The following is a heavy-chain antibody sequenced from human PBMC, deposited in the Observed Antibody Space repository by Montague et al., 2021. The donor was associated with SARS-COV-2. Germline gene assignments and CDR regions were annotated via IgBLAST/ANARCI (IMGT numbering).Heavy chain of an antibody. D-gene: IGHD3-9*01. CDR2: IYYSGST. J-gene: IGHJ5*02. Sequence: SETLSLTCTVSGGSISSSSYYWGWIRQPPGKGLEWIGSIYYSGSTYYNPSLKGRVTISVDTSKNQFSLKLSSVTAADTAVYYCARPVSYYDILSSSTNWFDPGGQGTLVTVSS. V-gene: IGHV4-39*01. CDR3: ARPVSYYDILSSSTNWFDP. CDR1: GGSISSSSYY.